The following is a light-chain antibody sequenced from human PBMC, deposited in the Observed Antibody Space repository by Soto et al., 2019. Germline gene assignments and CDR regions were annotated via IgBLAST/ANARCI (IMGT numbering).Light chain of an antibody. CDR1: SSDVGGYNY. CDR3: GSFTSSSALV. J-gene: IGLJ2*01. Sequence: QSALTQPASVSGSPGQSITISCTGTSSDVGGYNYVSWYQQHPGRAPKLMIYDVTNRPSGVSNRFSGSKSANTASLTISGLQADDEADYYCGSFTSSSALVFGGGTQLTVL. CDR2: DVT. V-gene: IGLV2-14*01.